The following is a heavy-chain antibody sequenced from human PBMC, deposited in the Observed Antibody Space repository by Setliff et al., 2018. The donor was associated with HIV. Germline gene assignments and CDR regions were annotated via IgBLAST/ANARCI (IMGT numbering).Heavy chain of an antibody. V-gene: IGHV4-39*07. CDR3: ARVSSVIELQGGDYFDS. D-gene: IGHD1-7*01. J-gene: IGHJ4*02. CDR2: IYFSGSV. CDR1: GDSISSSRSF. Sequence: PSETLSLTCTVSGDSISSSRSFWGWIRQSPGKGLEWIGSIYFSGSVFYNPSLNSRVIISIDTSRNQFSLTFSSVTGADTAVYYCARVSSVIELQGGDYFDSWGQGLLVTVSS.